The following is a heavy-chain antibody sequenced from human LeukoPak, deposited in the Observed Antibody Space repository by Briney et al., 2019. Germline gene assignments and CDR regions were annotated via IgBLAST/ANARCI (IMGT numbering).Heavy chain of an antibody. V-gene: IGHV3-11*01. CDR1: GFTFSDYY. CDR2: ISSSGSTI. D-gene: IGHD3-10*01. J-gene: IGHJ6*03. CDR3: ARDKYYGSGSSIYYYYMDV. Sequence: GGSLRLSCAASGFTFSDYYMSWIRQAPGKGLEWVSYISSSGSTIYYADSVKGRFTISRDNAKNSLYLQMNSLRAEDTAVYYCARDKYYGSGSSIYYYYMDVWGKGTTVTISS.